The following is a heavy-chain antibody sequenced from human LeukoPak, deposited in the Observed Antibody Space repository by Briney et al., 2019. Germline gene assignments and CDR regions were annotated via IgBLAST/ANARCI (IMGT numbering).Heavy chain of an antibody. CDR2: IHEDGGEK. J-gene: IGHJ4*02. Sequence: GGSLRLSCVVSGFTFSRYWMNWVRQAPGKGLEWVANIHEDGGEKYYVDSVKGRFTISRDNAKNSLYLQMNSLRAKDTAVYYCARDWQQLGRGFDYWGQGTLVTVSS. V-gene: IGHV3-7*04. CDR3: ARDWQQLGRGFDY. D-gene: IGHD6-13*01. CDR1: GFTFSRYW.